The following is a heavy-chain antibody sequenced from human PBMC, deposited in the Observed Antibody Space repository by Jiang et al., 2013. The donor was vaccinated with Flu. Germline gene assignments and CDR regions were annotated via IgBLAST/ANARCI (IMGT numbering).Heavy chain of an antibody. CDR1: GFRFDDFA. CDR3: AKDTYVSAILPSLFDY. J-gene: IGHJ4*02. CDR2: ISWNSGNI. Sequence: VQLLESGGGLVQPGRSLRLSCGASGFRFDDFAMHWVRQAPGKGLEWVAGISWNSGNIEYADSVKGRFTISRDNAKNSLFLLMNSLRPEDTAFYYCAKDTYVSAILPSLFDYWGQGTLVTVSS. V-gene: IGHV3-9*01. D-gene: IGHD3-10*02.